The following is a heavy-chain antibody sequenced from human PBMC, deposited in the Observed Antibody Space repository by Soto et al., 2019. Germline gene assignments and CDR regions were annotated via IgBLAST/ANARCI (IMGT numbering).Heavy chain of an antibody. V-gene: IGHV6-1*01. J-gene: IGHJ6*02. D-gene: IGHD2-15*01. CDR1: GDTVSSNSVA. CDR2: TYYRSRWYS. Sequence: PSQTLSLTCVGSGDTVSSNSVAWNWVRQSPSRGLEWLGRTYYRSRWYSDYAVSVRSRIDINADTSKNQVSLQLNSVTPEDTAVYYCARSEEDSDYYYYGMDVCRQLPTVTVSS. CDR3: ARSEEDSDYYYYGMDV.